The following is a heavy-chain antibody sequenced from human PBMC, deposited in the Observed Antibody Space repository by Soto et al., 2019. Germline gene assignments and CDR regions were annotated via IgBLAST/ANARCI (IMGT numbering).Heavy chain of an antibody. V-gene: IGHV4-59*12. D-gene: IGHD2-15*01. CDR1: GGSMISYY. CDR2: IYHSGST. J-gene: IGHJ4*02. CDR3: ARGQVVAAQH. Sequence: PSETLSLTCTVSGGSMISYYWSWIRQPPGKGLEWIGYIYHSGSTYYNPSLKSRVTISVDRSKNQFSLKLSSVTAADTAVYYCARGQVVAAQHSGQGTLVTVSS.